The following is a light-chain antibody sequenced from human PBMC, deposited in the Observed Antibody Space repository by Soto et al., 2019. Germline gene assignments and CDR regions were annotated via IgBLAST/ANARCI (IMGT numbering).Light chain of an antibody. J-gene: IGKJ5*01. Sequence: EIVLTQSPATLSLSPGERATLSCRASQSVSSYLAWYQQKPGQAPRLLIYGASNRATGIPARFSGSGSGTDFTLTIISLEPEDFAVYYCQQRSNWSITFGQGTRLEIK. CDR2: GAS. V-gene: IGKV3-11*01. CDR1: QSVSSY. CDR3: QQRSNWSIT.